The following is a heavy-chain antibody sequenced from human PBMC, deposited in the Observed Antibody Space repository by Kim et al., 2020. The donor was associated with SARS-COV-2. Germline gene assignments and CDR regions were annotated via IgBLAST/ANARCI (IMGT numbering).Heavy chain of an antibody. CDR3: ARVLPGAYYYDSSGAFDY. CDR2: INHSGST. CDR1: GGSFSGYY. Sequence: SETLSLTCAVYGGSFSGYYWSWIRQPPGKGLEWIGEINHSGSTNYNPSLKSRVTISVDTSKNQFSLKLSSVTAADTAVYYCARVLPGAYYYDSSGAFDYWGQGTLVTVSS. V-gene: IGHV4-34*01. J-gene: IGHJ4*02. D-gene: IGHD3-22*01.